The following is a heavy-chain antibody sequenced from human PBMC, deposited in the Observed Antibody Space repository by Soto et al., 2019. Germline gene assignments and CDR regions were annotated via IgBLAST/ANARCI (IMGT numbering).Heavy chain of an antibody. V-gene: IGHV1-69*10. D-gene: IGHD6-6*01. J-gene: IGHJ4*02. CDR1: GGTFSSYG. CDR3: AREGYTSSSIHSFLDS. CDR2: IIPFLGTT. Sequence: GASVKVSCKASGGTFSSYGISWVRQAPGQGLEWMGRIIPFLGTTNYAQNFQDRLTVTADTSTNTAFMELSSLRSDDTAVYYCAREGYTSSSIHSFLDSWGQGTLVTVSS.